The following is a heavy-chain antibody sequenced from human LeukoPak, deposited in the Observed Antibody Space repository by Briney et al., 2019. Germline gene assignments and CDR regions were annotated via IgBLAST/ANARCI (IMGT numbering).Heavy chain of an antibody. CDR2: ISPYNDKT. J-gene: IGHJ6*03. D-gene: IGHD6-13*01. CDR3: AREAEVNIEVAGTTYYYYYIDV. V-gene: IGHV1-18*01. Sequence: ASMKVSCKASGYTFSNYGISWVRQAPGQGLEWMGWISPYNDKTNYGQKFQGRVTMTADTSTSTAYMELRSLRSDDTAVYYCAREAEVNIEVAGTTYYYYYIDVWGKGTTVTVSS. CDR1: GYTFSNYG.